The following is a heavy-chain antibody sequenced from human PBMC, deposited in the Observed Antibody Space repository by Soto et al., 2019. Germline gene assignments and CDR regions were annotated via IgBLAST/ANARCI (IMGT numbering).Heavy chain of an antibody. D-gene: IGHD3-10*01. Sequence: ASVKVSCKASGYTFTSYGISWVRQAPGQGLEWMGWISAYNGNTNYAQKLQGRVTMTTDTSTSTAYMELRSLRSDDTAVYYCARFRVPSASSSELDYWGQGTLVTVSS. J-gene: IGHJ4*02. CDR3: ARFRVPSASSSELDY. CDR1: GYTFTSYG. CDR2: ISAYNGNT. V-gene: IGHV1-18*01.